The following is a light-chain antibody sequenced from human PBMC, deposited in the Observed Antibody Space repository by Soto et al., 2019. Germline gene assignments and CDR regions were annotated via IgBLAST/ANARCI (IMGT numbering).Light chain of an antibody. CDR2: DAS. CDR3: QQYNNWPPWT. CDR1: QTIDTY. J-gene: IGKJ1*01. Sequence: DIVLTQSPATLSLSPGESATLSCTTNQTIDTYFAWYQQKRGLPPRLPIYDASNRAIGIPARFSGRGSGTYFSLTISSLEPEDFAVYYCQQYNNWPPWTFGQGTKVEIK. V-gene: IGKV3-11*01.